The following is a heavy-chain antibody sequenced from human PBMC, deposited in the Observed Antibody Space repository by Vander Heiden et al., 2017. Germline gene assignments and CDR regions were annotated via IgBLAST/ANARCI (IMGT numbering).Heavy chain of an antibody. CDR3: ARARNYRFDP. V-gene: IGHV3-48*02. J-gene: IGHJ5*02. D-gene: IGHD1-7*01. CDR2: ISSSSSTI. Sequence: EVHLVESGGGVVQPGWSLRLSGAASGFPFSSYSMNWVRQAPRKGLEWVSYISSSSSTIYYADSVKGRFTISRDNAKNSLYLQMNSLRDEDTAVYYCARARNYRFDPWGQGTLVTVSS. CDR1: GFPFSSYS.